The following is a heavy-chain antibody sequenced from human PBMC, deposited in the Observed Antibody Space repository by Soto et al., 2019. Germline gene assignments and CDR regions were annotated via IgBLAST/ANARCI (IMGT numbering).Heavy chain of an antibody. Sequence: ASVKVSFKASGYTFTSYGISWVRQAPGQGLEWMRWISAYNGNTNYAQKLQGRVTMTTDTSSSTAYMELRSLRSDDTSVYYCAFGIAVAGHIDAFYIWGQGKMLTVSS. CDR3: AFGIAVAGHIDAFYI. J-gene: IGHJ3*02. D-gene: IGHD6-19*01. V-gene: IGHV1-18*01. CDR2: ISAYNGNT. CDR1: GYTFTSYG.